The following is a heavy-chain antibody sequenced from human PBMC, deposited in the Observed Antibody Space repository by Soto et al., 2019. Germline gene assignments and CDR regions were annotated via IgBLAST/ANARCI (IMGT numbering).Heavy chain of an antibody. V-gene: IGHV4-34*01. Sequence: SETLSLTCAVYGGSFSGYYLSWIRQPPGKGLEWIGEINHSGSTNYNQSLKSRVTISVDTSKNQFSLKLSSVTAADTAVYYCARGAVAGAAFFDYWGQGTLVTVSS. CDR2: INHSGST. D-gene: IGHD6-19*01. J-gene: IGHJ4*02. CDR3: ARGAVAGAAFFDY. CDR1: GGSFSGYY.